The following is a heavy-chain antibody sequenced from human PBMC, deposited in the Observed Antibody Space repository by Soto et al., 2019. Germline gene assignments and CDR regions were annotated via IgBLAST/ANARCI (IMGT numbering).Heavy chain of an antibody. CDR2: ISYDENNK. Sequence: QVQLVESVGGVVQPGRSLRLSCAASGFTFSSYGMNWVHQAPGKGLEWVAVISYDENNKYYADSVKGRFTISRDNSKNTLYLQMNSLRAEDTAVYYCVKVLTGDLDYWGQGTLVTVSS. J-gene: IGHJ4*02. CDR3: VKVLTGDLDY. CDR1: GFTFSSYG. D-gene: IGHD7-27*01. V-gene: IGHV3-30*18.